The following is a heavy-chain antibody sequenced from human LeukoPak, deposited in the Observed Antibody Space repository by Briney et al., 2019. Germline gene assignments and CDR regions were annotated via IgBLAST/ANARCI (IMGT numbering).Heavy chain of an antibody. J-gene: IGHJ3*02. D-gene: IGHD1-1*01. Sequence: PSETLSLTCTVSGGSISSGDYYWSWIRQPPGKGLEWIGEINHSGSTNYNPSLKSRVTISVDTSKNQFSLKLSSVTAADTAVYYCARGHGSRGTTGTLDAFDIWGQGTMVTVSP. CDR1: GGSISSGDYY. CDR3: ARGHGSRGTTGTLDAFDI. V-gene: IGHV4-39*07. CDR2: INHSGST.